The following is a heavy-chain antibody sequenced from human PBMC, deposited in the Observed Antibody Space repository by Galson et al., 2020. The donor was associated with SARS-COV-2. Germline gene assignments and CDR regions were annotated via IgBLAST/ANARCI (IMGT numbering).Heavy chain of an antibody. CDR3: ASHYGGNSHFDY. CDR1: GYSFTSYW. V-gene: IGHV5-10-1*01. CDR2: IDPSDSYT. Sequence: HGESLKISCKGSGYSFTSYWISWVRQMPGKGLEWMGRIDPSDSYTNYSPSFQGHVTISADKSISTAYLQWSSLKASDTAMYYCASHYGGNSHFDYWGQGTLVTVSS. D-gene: IGHD4-17*01. J-gene: IGHJ4*02.